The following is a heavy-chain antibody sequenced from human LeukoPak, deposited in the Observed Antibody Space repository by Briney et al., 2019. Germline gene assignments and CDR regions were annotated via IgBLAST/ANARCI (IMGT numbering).Heavy chain of an antibody. J-gene: IGHJ4*02. CDR3: AKSSHPYYCISTSCYMFDY. CDR1: GFTFSNYG. Sequence: GGSLRLSCAASGFTFSNYGMHWVRQAPGKGLEWVTFIQYEGTNKYYADSVKGRFTISRDNSKNTLYLQMNSLRTEDTALYYCAKSSHPYYCISTSCYMFDYWGQGTLVTVSS. V-gene: IGHV3-30*02. D-gene: IGHD2-2*02. CDR2: IQYEGTNK.